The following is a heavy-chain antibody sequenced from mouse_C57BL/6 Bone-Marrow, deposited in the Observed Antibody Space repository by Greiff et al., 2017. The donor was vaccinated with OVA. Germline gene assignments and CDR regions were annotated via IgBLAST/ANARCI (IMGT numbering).Heavy chain of an antibody. J-gene: IGHJ2*01. CDR1: GYTFTSYG. CDR2: IYPRRGNT. CDR3: ARRGFDY. V-gene: IGHV1-81*01. Sequence: QVQLQQSGAELARPGASVKLSCTASGYTFTSYGISWVKQRTGQGLEWIGVIYPRRGNTYYNEKFNGKATLTADKSSSTAYMELRSLTSEDSAVYFCARRGFDYWGQGTTLTVSS.